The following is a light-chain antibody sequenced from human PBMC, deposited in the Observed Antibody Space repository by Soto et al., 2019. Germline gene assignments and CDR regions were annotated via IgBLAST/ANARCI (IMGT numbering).Light chain of an antibody. CDR2: GAS. Sequence: EIVLTQSPGTLSLSPGERATLSCRASQSVDSSYLAWYQQKPGQAPRLLIYGASSRATGIPDRFSGGGSGTDFTLTISRLEPEDFAVYYCQQYGSSPPWTFGQGTKVGIK. J-gene: IGKJ1*01. CDR3: QQYGSSPPWT. V-gene: IGKV3-20*01. CDR1: QSVDSSY.